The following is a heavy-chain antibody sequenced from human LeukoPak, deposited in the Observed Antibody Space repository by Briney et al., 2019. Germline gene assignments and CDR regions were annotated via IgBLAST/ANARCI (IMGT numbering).Heavy chain of an antibody. J-gene: IGHJ3*02. CDR1: GGSISSSSYY. V-gene: IGHV4-39*07. D-gene: IGHD3-22*01. Sequence: SETLSLTCTVSGGSISSSSYYWGWIRQPPGKGLEWIGEINHSGSTNYNPSLKSRVTISVDTSKNQFSLKLSSVTAADTAVYYCARGGFTMTIWGQGTMVTVSS. CDR2: INHSGST. CDR3: ARGGFTMTI.